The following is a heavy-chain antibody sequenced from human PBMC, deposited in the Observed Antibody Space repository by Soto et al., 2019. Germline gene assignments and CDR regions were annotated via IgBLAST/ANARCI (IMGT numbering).Heavy chain of an antibody. D-gene: IGHD3-10*01. V-gene: IGHV6-1*01. CDR2: TYYRSKWYS. Sequence: SQTLSLTCDLSSESVASTSAAWSWIRHSPSRGLEWLGRTYYRSKWYSDYAVSVKSRITINPDTSKNQFSLQLNSVTPEDTAVFYCARGSYNYALVWGQAIPISVS. J-gene: IGHJ4*02. CDR3: ARGSYNYALV. CDR1: SESVASTSAA.